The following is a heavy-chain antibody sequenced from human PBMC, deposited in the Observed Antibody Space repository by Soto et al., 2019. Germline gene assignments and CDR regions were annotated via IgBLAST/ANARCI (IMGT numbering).Heavy chain of an antibody. CDR2: IIPILGIA. Sequence: SVKVSCKASGYTFTSYGISWVRQAPGQGLEWMGRIIPILGIANYAQKFQGRVTITADKSTSTAYMELSSLRSEDTAVYYCASILRYLDYWGQGTLVTVSS. CDR3: ASILRYLDY. CDR1: GYTFTSYG. V-gene: IGHV1-69*04. J-gene: IGHJ4*02.